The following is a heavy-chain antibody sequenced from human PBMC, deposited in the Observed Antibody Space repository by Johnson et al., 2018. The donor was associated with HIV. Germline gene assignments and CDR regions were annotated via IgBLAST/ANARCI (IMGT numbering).Heavy chain of an antibody. CDR2: IRSKGNTYAT. CDR3: TKFVGYCSGGGCYTPGDI. J-gene: IGHJ3*02. V-gene: IGHV3-73*01. D-gene: IGHD2-15*01. CDR1: GFTFSGSA. Sequence: EVQLVESGGGLVQPGGSLKLACAASGFTFSGSAMHWVRQASGRGLEWVGLIRSKGNTYATVYAASVKGRFTISRDDSQNTAYLQMNSLKTEDTAVYYCTKFVGYCSGGGCYTPGDIWGQGTMVTVSS.